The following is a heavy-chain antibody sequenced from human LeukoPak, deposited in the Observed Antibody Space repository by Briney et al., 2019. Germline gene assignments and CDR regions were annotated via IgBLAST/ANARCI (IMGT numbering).Heavy chain of an antibody. V-gene: IGHV1-2*02. CDR1: GYTFTGYY. CDR3: AREWIAVAGTVSR. J-gene: IGHJ4*02. CDR2: ITLISGGT. Sequence: ASVTVSCKASGYTFTGYYMHWVRPAPGQGLDWMGWITLISGGTNYAQKFQGRVTMTRDRSISTAYMELSRLRSDDRAVYYCAREWIAVAGTVSRWGQGTLVTVSS. D-gene: IGHD6-19*01.